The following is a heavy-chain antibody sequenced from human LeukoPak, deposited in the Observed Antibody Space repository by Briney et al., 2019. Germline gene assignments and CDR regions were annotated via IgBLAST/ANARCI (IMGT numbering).Heavy chain of an antibody. D-gene: IGHD1-1*01. CDR1: GLTVTNNY. CDR2: ISSSSSYI. Sequence: GGSLRLSCAASGLTVTNNYMSWVRQAPGKGLEWVSSISSSSSYIYYADSVKGRFTISRDNAKNSLYLQMNSLRAEDTAVYYCARFSRGYLPDDGYFDLWGRGTLVTVSS. CDR3: ARFSRGYLPDDGYFDL. J-gene: IGHJ2*01. V-gene: IGHV3-21*01.